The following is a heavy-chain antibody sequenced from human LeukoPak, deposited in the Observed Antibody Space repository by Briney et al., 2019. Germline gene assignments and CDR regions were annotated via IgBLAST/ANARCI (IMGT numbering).Heavy chain of an antibody. Sequence: PSETLSLTCTVSGGSISSYYWSWIRQPPGKGLEWIGYIYYSGSTNYNASLTNRVTISVDTSKDQFSLKLSSVTAADTAVYYCAREVGYCSGGSCYSYFDYWGQGTLVTVSS. CDR3: AREVGYCSGGSCYSYFDY. CDR1: GGSISSYY. D-gene: IGHD2-15*01. J-gene: IGHJ4*02. V-gene: IGHV4-59*01. CDR2: IYYSGST.